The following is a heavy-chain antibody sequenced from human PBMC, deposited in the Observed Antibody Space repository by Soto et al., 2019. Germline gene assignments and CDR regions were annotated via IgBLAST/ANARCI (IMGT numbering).Heavy chain of an antibody. J-gene: IGHJ6*02. D-gene: IGHD4-4*01. V-gene: IGHV3-21*01. CDR1: GFTFSSYS. CDR2: ISSSSSYI. Sequence: GGSLRLSCAASGFTFSSYSMNWVRQAPGKGLEWVSSISSSSSYIYYANSVKGRFTISRENAKNSLYLQMNSLRAEDTAVYYCARERERDMTTVTNVAPELDYYYYGMDVWGQGTTVTVSS. CDR3: ARERERDMTTVTNVAPELDYYYYGMDV.